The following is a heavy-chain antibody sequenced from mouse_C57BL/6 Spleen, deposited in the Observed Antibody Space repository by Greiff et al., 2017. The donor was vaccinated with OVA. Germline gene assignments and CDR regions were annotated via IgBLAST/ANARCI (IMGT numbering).Heavy chain of an antibody. CDR2: IRSKSNNYAT. Sequence: EVQGVESGGGLVQPKGSLKLSCAASGFSFNTYAMNWVRQAPGKGLEWVARIRSKSNNYATYYADSVKDRFTISRDDSESMLYLQMNNMKTEDTAVYYCGRHEGDYDGSFAYWGQGTLVTVSA. V-gene: IGHV10-1*01. J-gene: IGHJ3*01. D-gene: IGHD2-4*01. CDR3: GRHEGDYDGSFAY. CDR1: GFSFNTYA.